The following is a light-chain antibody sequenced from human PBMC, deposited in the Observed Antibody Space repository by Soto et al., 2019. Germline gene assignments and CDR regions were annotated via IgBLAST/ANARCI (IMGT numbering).Light chain of an antibody. Sequence: DVVMTQSPLSLSVTLGQSASISCRSSETLVYSDGNTYLTWFHQRPGQSPMRLIFEVSKRDSRVLDRVSGSGSDTEFTLKLTRVEPDDVGVYFCMQGIHWPPTFGPGTKLDIK. CDR1: ETLVYSDGNTY. V-gene: IGKV2-30*01. CDR2: EVS. J-gene: IGKJ3*01. CDR3: MQGIHWPPT.